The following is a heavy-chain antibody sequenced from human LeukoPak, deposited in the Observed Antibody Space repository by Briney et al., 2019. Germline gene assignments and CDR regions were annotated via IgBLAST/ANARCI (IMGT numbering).Heavy chain of an antibody. CDR2: IKSKTDGGTT. CDR1: GFTFSNAW. CDR3: TTHRGEWVLGS. V-gene: IGHV3-15*01. J-gene: IGHJ5*02. D-gene: IGHD3-16*01. Sequence: GGSLRLSCAASGFTFSNAWMSWVRQAPGKGLEWVGRIKSKTDGGTTDYAAPVKGRFTISRDDSKNTLYLQMNSLKIEDTAVYYCTTHRGEWVLGSWGQGTLVTVSS.